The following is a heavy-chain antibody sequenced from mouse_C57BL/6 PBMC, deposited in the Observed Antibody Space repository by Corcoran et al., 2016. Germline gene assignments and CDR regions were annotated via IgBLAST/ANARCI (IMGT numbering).Heavy chain of an antibody. Sequence: EVQLQQSGPELVKPGASVKISCKASGYTFTDYYMNWVKQSHGKSLEWIGDINPNNGGTSYNQKFKGNAKLTVDKSSSTAYMELRSLTSEDSAVYYCARTYYYGSSYRYFDYWGQGTTLTVSS. V-gene: IGHV1-26*01. D-gene: IGHD1-1*01. J-gene: IGHJ2*01. CDR2: INPNNGGT. CDR1: GYTFTDYY. CDR3: ARTYYYGSSYRYFDY.